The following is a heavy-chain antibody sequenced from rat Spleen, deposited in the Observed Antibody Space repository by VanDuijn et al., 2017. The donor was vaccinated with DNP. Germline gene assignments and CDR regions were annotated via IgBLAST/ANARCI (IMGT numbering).Heavy chain of an antibody. CDR1: GFIFSNYH. CDR2: IGSPAYAP. Sequence: EVQLVESGGGLVRPGRSLKLSCAASGFIFSNYHMAWVRRAPAKGLEWVAYIGSPAYAPYYTDSVKGRFAISRDNAKSTLYLQMNSLRSEDMATYYCVRWNSGHFDYWGQGVMVTVSS. D-gene: IGHD4-3*01. V-gene: IGHV5-25*01. J-gene: IGHJ2*01. CDR3: VRWNSGHFDY.